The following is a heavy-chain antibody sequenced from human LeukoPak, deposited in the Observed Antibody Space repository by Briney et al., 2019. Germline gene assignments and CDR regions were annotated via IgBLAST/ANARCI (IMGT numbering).Heavy chain of an antibody. J-gene: IGHJ3*02. CDR1: GFTFSSYS. CDR3: ARIAVAYDAFDI. Sequence: AGSLRLSCAASGFTFSSYSMRWDRQAPGKGLEWVSSISSSSSYIYYADSVKGRFTIARDNAKNSLYLQMNSLRAEDTAVYYCARIAVAYDAFDIWGQGTMVTVSS. CDR2: ISSSSSYI. D-gene: IGHD6-19*01. V-gene: IGHV3-21*01.